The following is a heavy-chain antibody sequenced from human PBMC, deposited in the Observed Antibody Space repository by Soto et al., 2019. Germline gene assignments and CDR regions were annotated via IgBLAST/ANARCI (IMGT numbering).Heavy chain of an antibody. J-gene: IGHJ6*02. D-gene: IGHD2-2*01. CDR2: ISGSGGDT. CDR1: GFTFRSYA. CDR3: AKFQDIVVVPGATLGYYYGMDV. V-gene: IGHV3-23*01. Sequence: GSLRLSCAASGFTFRSYAMSWVRQAPGKGLEWVSGISGSGGDTYHADSVRGRFTISRDNSKNTLYLQMNSLRAEDTAVYYCAKFQDIVVVPGATLGYYYGMDVWGQGTTLTVSS.